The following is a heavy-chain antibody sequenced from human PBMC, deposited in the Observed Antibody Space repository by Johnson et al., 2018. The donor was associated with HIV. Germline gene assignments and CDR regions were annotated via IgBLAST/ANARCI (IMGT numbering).Heavy chain of an antibody. CDR1: GFTFSSYA. J-gene: IGHJ3*02. Sequence: QVQLVESGGGVVQPGRSLRLSCAASGFTFSSYAMHWVRQAPGKGLEWVAVISYDGSNKYYADSVKGRFTISRDNSKNTLYLQMNSLRAEDTAVYYCARPLSSGLGFDAFDICGQGTMVTVSS. CDR3: ARPLSSGLGFDAFDI. V-gene: IGHV3-30*04. D-gene: IGHD3-22*01. CDR2: ISYDGSNK.